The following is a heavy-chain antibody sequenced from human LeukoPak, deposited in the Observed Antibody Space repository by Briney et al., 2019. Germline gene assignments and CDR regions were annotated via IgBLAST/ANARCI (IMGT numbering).Heavy chain of an antibody. CDR3: AGYDHTNYLAY. D-gene: IGHD1-14*01. Sequence: SETLSLTCTVSGGSIGYNYWNWIRQSPERGLEWIGYISSSGSIGYTPSLRSRVTMSLDTSKNHLSPNLRSVSAADTAIYYCAGYDHTNYLAYWGQGILVTVSS. CDR2: ISSSGSI. V-gene: IGHV4-59*13. CDR1: GGSIGYNY. J-gene: IGHJ4*02.